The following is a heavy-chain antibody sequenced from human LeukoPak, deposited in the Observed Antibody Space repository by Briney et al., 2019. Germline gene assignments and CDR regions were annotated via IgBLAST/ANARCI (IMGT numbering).Heavy chain of an antibody. Sequence: PSETLSLTCTVSSGSISTSNYYWGWVRQPPGKGLEWIGSIYYSGSTYYNPSLKSRVTISVDTSKNQFSLKLSSVTAADTAVYYCARHASYYYDSSGYSEIDYWGQGTLVTVSS. V-gene: IGHV4-39*01. CDR3: ARHASYYYDSSGYSEIDY. J-gene: IGHJ4*02. CDR2: IYYSGST. CDR1: SGSISTSNYY. D-gene: IGHD3-22*01.